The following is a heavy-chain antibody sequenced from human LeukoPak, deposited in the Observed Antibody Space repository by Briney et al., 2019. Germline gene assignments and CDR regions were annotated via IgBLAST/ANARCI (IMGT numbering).Heavy chain of an antibody. Sequence: ASVKVSCKVSGYTLTELSMHWVRQAPGKGLEWMGGFDPEDGETIYAQKFQGRVTMTEDTSTDTAYMELSSLRSEDTAVYYCATTRLLTYYYGMDVWGQGTMVTVSS. D-gene: IGHD2-15*01. CDR1: GYTLTELS. CDR2: FDPEDGET. V-gene: IGHV1-24*01. J-gene: IGHJ6*02. CDR3: ATTRLLTYYYGMDV.